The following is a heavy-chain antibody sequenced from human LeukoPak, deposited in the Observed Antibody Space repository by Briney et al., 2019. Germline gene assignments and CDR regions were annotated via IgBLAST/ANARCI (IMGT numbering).Heavy chain of an antibody. Sequence: PSQTLSLTCTVSGGSISSGSYYWSWIRQPAGKGLEWIGRIYTSGSTNYNPSLKSRVTISVDTSKNQFSLKLSSVTAADTAVYYCARGRKMATISHYYYYYMDVWGKGTTVTISS. J-gene: IGHJ6*03. V-gene: IGHV4-61*02. D-gene: IGHD5-24*01. CDR2: IYTSGST. CDR3: ARGRKMATISHYYYYYMDV. CDR1: GGSISSGSYY.